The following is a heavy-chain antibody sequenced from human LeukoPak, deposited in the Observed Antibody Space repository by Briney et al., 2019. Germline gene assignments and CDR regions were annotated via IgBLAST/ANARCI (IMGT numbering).Heavy chain of an antibody. J-gene: IGHJ3*02. Sequence: SETLSLTCTVSGYSISSGYYWGWIRQPPGKGLEWIGSIYHSGVTDYNPSLKSRVTISVDTSKNQFSLKLSSVTAADTAVYYCARDSYSSSRDAFDIWGQGTMVTVS. D-gene: IGHD6-13*01. CDR3: ARDSYSSSRDAFDI. CDR1: GYSISSGYY. CDR2: IYHSGVT. V-gene: IGHV4-38-2*02.